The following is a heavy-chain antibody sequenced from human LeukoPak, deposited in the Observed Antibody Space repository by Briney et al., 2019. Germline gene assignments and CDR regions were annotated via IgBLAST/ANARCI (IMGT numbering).Heavy chain of an antibody. D-gene: IGHD3-9*01. CDR3: ARDTYDILTGWGHYYHMDV. J-gene: IGHJ6*03. Sequence: ASVKVSCKASGYTFASYYMHWVRQAPGQGLEWMGIINPSGGSTSYAQKFQGRVTMTRDMSTSTVYMELSSLRSEDTAVYYCARDTYDILTGWGHYYHMDVWGKGTTVTVSS. CDR1: GYTFASYY. CDR2: INPSGGST. V-gene: IGHV1-46*01.